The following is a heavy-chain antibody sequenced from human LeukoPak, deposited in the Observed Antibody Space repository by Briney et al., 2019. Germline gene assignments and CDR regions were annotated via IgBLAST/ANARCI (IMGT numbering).Heavy chain of an antibody. CDR3: ARESSASYYSAFDF. CDR1: GFTFSRYW. Sequence: GGSLRLSCAASGFTFSRYWMTWVRQAPGKGLEWVANIKQDGSEEYYVDSVKGRFTISRNNAKNSLYLQMNSLRAEDTAVYYCARESSASYYSAFDFWGQGTMVTVSS. D-gene: IGHD3-10*01. J-gene: IGHJ3*01. V-gene: IGHV3-7*04. CDR2: IKQDGSEE.